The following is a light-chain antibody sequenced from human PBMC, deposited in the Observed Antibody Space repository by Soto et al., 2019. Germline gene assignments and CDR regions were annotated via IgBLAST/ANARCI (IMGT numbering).Light chain of an antibody. V-gene: IGLV2-14*03. CDR3: SSYTSNSTHV. CDR2: EVN. Sequence: QSVLTQPASVSGSPGQSITISCTGTTSDVGGYKSVSWYQQHPGKAPKLMIYEVNNRPSGVTFRFSGSKSGNTASLTISGLRAEDEADYFCSSYTSNSTHVFGTGTKLTVL. CDR1: TSDVGGYKS. J-gene: IGLJ1*01.